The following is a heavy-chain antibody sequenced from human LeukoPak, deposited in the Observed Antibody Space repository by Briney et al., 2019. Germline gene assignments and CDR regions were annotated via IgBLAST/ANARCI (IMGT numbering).Heavy chain of an antibody. Sequence: SETLSLTCTVSGGSISSSSYYWGWIRQPPGKGLEWIGSIYYSGSTYYNPSLKSRVTISVDTSKNQFSLKLSSVTAADTAVYYCARESVGIIAVAGYGADYFDYWGQGTLVTVSS. D-gene: IGHD6-19*01. V-gene: IGHV4-39*07. J-gene: IGHJ4*02. CDR1: GGSISSSSYY. CDR2: IYYSGST. CDR3: ARESVGIIAVAGYGADYFDY.